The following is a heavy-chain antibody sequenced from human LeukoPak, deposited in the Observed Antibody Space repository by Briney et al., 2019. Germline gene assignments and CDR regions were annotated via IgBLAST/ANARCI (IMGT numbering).Heavy chain of an antibody. J-gene: IGHJ4*02. Sequence: GGSLRLSCAASGFTVSSNYMSWVRQAPGKGLEWVSVIYSGGSTYYADSVKGRFTISRDNSKNTLYLQMNSLRAEDTAVYYCAGPAPKKYSSSWSPGFFDYWGQGTLVTVSS. V-gene: IGHV3-53*01. CDR3: AGPAPKKYSSSWSPGFFDY. CDR1: GFTVSSNY. D-gene: IGHD6-13*01. CDR2: IYSGGST.